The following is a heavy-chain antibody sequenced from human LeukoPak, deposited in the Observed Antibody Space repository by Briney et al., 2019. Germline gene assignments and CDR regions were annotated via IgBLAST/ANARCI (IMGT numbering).Heavy chain of an antibody. CDR2: FYSGGST. CDR3: TRDALYGDPSYYYMDV. V-gene: IGHV3-66*01. J-gene: IGHJ6*03. Sequence: GGSLRLSCAASGFTVSSNYMSWVRQAPGKGLEWVSVFYSGGSTYYADSVKGRFTISRDNSKNTLYLQMNSLRAEDTAVYYCTRDALYGDPSYYYMDVWGKGTTVTVSS. D-gene: IGHD4-17*01. CDR1: GFTVSSNY.